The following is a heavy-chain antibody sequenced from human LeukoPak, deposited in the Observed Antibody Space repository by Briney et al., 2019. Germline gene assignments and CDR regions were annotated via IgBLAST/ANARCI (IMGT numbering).Heavy chain of an antibody. J-gene: IGHJ3*02. CDR3: ASPEWLPDAIDI. V-gene: IGHV3-7*01. CDR2: IKQDGSEK. CDR1: GFTFSNYW. Sequence: GGSLRLSCTASGFTFSNYWMTWVRQAPGKGLEWVANIKQDGSEKYYVDSVKGRFTISRDNAKNSLYLQMNSLRVEDTAVYYCASPEWLPDAIDIWGQGTMVTVSS. D-gene: IGHD5-18*01.